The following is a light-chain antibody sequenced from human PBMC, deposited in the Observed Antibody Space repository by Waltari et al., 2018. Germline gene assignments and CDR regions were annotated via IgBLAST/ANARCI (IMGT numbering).Light chain of an antibody. V-gene: IGLV1-47*01. Sequence: QSVLTQPPSASGTPGQRVTISCSGSSSNIGSNYVYWYQQLPGTAPKLLIYRNNHRPSGVPDRFSRSKSGTSASLAISGLRSEDEADYYCAAWDDSLSGVVFGGGTKLTVL. CDR1: SSNIGSNY. CDR3: AAWDDSLSGVV. J-gene: IGLJ2*01. CDR2: RNN.